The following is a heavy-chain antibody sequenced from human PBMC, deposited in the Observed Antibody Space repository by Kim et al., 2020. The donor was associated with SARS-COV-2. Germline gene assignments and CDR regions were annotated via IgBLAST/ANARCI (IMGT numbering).Heavy chain of an antibody. CDR3: ARGSFQQGFDP. J-gene: IGHJ5*02. V-gene: IGHV3-74*01. D-gene: IGHD6-13*01. Sequence: GGSLRLSCEASGFTLTNYSMNWVRQGPEKGLVWVSRSNSDGSVTHYADSVKGRFTISRDNAKNTLFLQLNSLGVEDTAIYYCARGSFQQGFDPWGQGTLVTVSS. CDR1: GFTLTNYS. CDR2: SNSDGSVT.